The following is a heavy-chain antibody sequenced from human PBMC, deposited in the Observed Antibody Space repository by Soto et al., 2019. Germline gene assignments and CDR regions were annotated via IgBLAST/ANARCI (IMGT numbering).Heavy chain of an antibody. Sequence: PSETLSLTCNVTGDSIKTHYWSWIRQPPGKGLEWIGYIYYSGSTLYNPSLKRRVTISVDTAKNQFSLRLNSLTAADTAVYYCASGWMAAFDTWGQGTLVTVSS. CDR1: GDSIKTHY. V-gene: IGHV4-59*11. CDR3: ASGWMAAFDT. CDR2: IYYSGST. D-gene: IGHD2-2*03. J-gene: IGHJ5*02.